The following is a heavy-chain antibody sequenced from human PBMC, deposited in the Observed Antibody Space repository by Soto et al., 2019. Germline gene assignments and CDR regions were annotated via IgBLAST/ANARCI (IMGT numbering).Heavy chain of an antibody. V-gene: IGHV3-21*01. Sequence: GGALRLSCVGSGFTFSTYSINWVRQAPGKGLEWVSSISSRSDIYYADSVKGRFTISRDNAKNSVSLQMNSLRAEDTAVYYCAREYTAWPLAYGLDVWGQGTTVTVSS. CDR1: GFTFSTYS. J-gene: IGHJ6*02. CDR3: AREYTAWPLAYGLDV. CDR2: ISSRSDI. D-gene: IGHD2-2*02.